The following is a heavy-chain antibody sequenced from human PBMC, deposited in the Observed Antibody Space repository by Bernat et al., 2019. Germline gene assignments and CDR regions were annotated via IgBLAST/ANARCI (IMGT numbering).Heavy chain of an antibody. J-gene: IGHJ6*02. D-gene: IGHD3-3*01. V-gene: IGHV3-48*03. CDR1: GFTFSSYE. Sequence: EVQLVESGGGLVQPGGSLRLSCAASGFTFSSYEMNWVRQAPGKGLEWVSYISSSGSTIYYADSVKGRFTISGDNTKNSLYLQMNSLRAEDTAVYYCARQPYYDFWSGWERYYYYYYGMDVWGQGTTVTVSS. CDR2: ISSSGSTI. CDR3: ARQPYYDFWSGWERYYYYYYGMDV.